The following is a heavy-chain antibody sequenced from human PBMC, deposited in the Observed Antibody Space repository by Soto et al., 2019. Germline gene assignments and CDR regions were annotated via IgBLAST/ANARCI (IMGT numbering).Heavy chain of an antibody. CDR1: GGSISSGGYS. CDR2: TYHSGST. Sequence: PSETLSLTCAVSGGSISSGGYSWSWIRQPPGKGLEWIGYTYHSGSTYYNPSLKSRVTISVDRSKNQFSLKLSSVTAADTAVYYCARAIIAAAGTLNWFDPWGQGTLVTVSS. J-gene: IGHJ5*02. D-gene: IGHD6-13*01. CDR3: ARAIIAAAGTLNWFDP. V-gene: IGHV4-30-2*01.